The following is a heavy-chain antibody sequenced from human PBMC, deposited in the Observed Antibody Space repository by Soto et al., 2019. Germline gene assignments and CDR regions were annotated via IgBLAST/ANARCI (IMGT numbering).Heavy chain of an antibody. V-gene: IGHV5-51*01. CDR1: GYSFTSYW. J-gene: IGHJ5*02. CDR3: ARSGSGFFNWFDP. CDR2: IHPADSDT. D-gene: IGHD3-3*01. Sequence: GESLKISCKGSGYSFTSYWIGWVRQMPGKGLEWMGMIHPADSDTRYRPSFQGQVTMSVDKSINTAYMQWSSLKASDSAMYYCARSGSGFFNWFDPWGQGTLVTVSS.